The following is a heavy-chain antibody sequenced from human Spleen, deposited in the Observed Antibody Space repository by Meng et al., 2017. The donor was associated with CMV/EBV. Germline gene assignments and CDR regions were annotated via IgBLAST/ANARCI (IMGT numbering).Heavy chain of an antibody. Sequence: SETLSLTCAVYGGSFSGYYWSWIRQPPGKGLEWIGEINHSGSTNYNPSLESRVTISVDTSKNQFSLKLNSVTAADTAVYYCASQTTVTTSVDYWGQGTLVTVSS. J-gene: IGHJ4*02. V-gene: IGHV4-34*01. CDR3: ASQTTVTTSVDY. CDR2: INHSGST. CDR1: GGSFSGYY. D-gene: IGHD4-17*01.